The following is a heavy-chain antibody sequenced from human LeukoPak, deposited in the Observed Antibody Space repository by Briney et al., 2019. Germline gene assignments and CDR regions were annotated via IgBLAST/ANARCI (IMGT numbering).Heavy chain of an antibody. CDR1: GGSISSGSYY. D-gene: IGHD2-2*01. V-gene: IGHV4-61*02. CDR3: ARGEYCSSTSCSPSYMDV. Sequence: SETLSLTCTVSGGSISSGSYYWSWIRQPAGKGLEWIGRIYTSGSTNYNPSLKSRVTISVDTSKNQFSLKLSSVTAADTAVYYCARGEYCSSTSCSPSYMDVWGKGTTVTVSS. J-gene: IGHJ6*03. CDR2: IYTSGST.